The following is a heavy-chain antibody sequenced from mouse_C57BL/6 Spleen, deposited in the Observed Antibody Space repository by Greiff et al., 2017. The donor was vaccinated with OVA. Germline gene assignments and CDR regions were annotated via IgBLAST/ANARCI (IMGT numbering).Heavy chain of an antibody. V-gene: IGHV5-6*01. CDR3: ARQRGYDWYFDV. D-gene: IGHD2-2*01. CDR2: ISSGGSYT. CDR1: GFTFSSYG. Sequence: EVQLVESGGDLVKPGGSLKLSCAASGFTFSSYGMSWVRQTPDKRLEWVATISSGGSYTYYPDSVKGRFTISRDNAKNTLYLQMSSLKSEDTAMYYCARQRGYDWYFDVWGTGTTVTVSS. J-gene: IGHJ1*03.